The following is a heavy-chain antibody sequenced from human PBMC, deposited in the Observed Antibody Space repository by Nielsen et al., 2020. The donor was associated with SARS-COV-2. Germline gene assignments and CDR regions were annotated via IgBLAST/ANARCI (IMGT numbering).Heavy chain of an antibody. CDR2: ISGSGGST. Sequence: GGSLRLSCAASGFTFSSYAMSWVRQAPGKGLEWVSAISGSGGSTYYADSVKGRFTISRDNSKNTLYLQMNSLRAEDTAVYYCAKSKVLWFGESYFDYWGQGTLVTVSS. CDR1: GFTFSSYA. V-gene: IGHV3-23*01. D-gene: IGHD3-10*01. J-gene: IGHJ4*02. CDR3: AKSKVLWFGESYFDY.